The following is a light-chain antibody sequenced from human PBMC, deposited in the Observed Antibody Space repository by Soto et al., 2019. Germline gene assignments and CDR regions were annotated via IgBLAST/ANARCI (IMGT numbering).Light chain of an antibody. J-gene: IGKJ2*01. CDR3: QQRSNWPGYT. CDR2: DAS. Sequence: EIVLTQSPATLSLSPGERATLSCRASQSVSSYLAWYQQKLGQAPRLLIYDASNRATGIPARFSGSGSGTDFTLTISSLEPEDFVVYYCQQRSNWPGYTFGQGTKLEIK. CDR1: QSVSSY. V-gene: IGKV3-11*01.